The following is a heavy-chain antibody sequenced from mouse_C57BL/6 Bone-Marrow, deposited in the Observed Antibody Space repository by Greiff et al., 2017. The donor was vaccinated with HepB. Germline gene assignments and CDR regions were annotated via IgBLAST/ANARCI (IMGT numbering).Heavy chain of an antibody. D-gene: IGHD1-1*01. CDR3: TSPYYYVSSSAWFAY. Sequence: VQLQQSGAELVRPGASVKLSCTASGFNIKDDYMHWVKQRPEQGLEWIGWIDPENGDTEYASKFQGKATITADTSSNTAYLQLSSLTSEDTAVYYCTSPYYYVSSSAWFAYWGQGTLVTVSA. J-gene: IGHJ3*01. CDR1: GFNIKDDY. V-gene: IGHV14-4*01. CDR2: IDPENGDT.